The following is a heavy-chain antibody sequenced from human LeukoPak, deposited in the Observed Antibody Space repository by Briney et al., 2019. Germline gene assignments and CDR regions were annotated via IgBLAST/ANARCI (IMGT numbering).Heavy chain of an antibody. J-gene: IGHJ3*02. CDR1: GGSFSGYY. V-gene: IGHV4-34*01. CDR2: INHSGST. D-gene: IGHD3-22*01. CDR3: ARPRSPRITVIHPRAGAFDI. Sequence: SETLSLTCAVYGGSFSGYYWSWIRQPPGKGLEWIGEINHSGSTNYNPSLKSRVTISVDTSKNQFSLKLSSVTAADTAVYYCARPRSPRITVIHPRAGAFDIWGQGTMVTVSS.